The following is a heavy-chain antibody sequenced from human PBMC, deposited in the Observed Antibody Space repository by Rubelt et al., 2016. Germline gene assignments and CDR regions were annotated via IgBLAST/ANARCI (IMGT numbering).Heavy chain of an antibody. V-gene: IGHV1-69*01. CDR2: IIPIFGTA. Sequence: QVQLVQSGAEVKKPGSSVKVSCKASGGTFSSYAISWVRQAPGQGLEWMGGIIPIFGTANYAQKFQGRVTSTAEESTSTGYMELSSLRSEDTAVYYCATGGDFGVVIPNWFDPWGQGTLVTVSS. J-gene: IGHJ5*02. CDR1: GGTFSSYA. D-gene: IGHD3-3*01. CDR3: ATGGDFGVVIPNWFDP.